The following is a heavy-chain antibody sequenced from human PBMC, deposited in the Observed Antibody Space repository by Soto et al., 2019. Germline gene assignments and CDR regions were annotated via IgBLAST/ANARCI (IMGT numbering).Heavy chain of an antibody. Sequence: SETLSLTCTVSGGSISSYYWSWIRQPPGKGLEWIGYIYYSGSTNYNPSLKSRVTISVDTSKNQFSLNLSSVTAADTAVYYCASLSILRFFDWSTRRITGTTVRHYYYYMDVMGKPTTVTVSS. CDR1: GGSISSYY. CDR3: ASLSILRFFDWSTRRITGTTVRHYYYYMDV. D-gene: IGHD3-9*01. CDR2: IYYSGST. J-gene: IGHJ6*03. V-gene: IGHV4-59*08.